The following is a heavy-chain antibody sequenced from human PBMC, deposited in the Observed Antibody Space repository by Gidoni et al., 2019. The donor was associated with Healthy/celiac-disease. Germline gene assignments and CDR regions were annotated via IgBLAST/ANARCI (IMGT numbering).Heavy chain of an antibody. CDR3: AKVRGYSGGGFDY. Sequence: GFTFDGYAMHWVRQAPGQGLEWVSGISWNSGSIGYADSVKGRFTISRDNAKNSLYLQMNSLRAEDTALYYCAKVRGYSGGGFDYWGQGTLVTVSS. V-gene: IGHV3-9*01. J-gene: IGHJ4*02. CDR2: ISWNSGSI. CDR1: GFTFDGYA. D-gene: IGHD3-22*01.